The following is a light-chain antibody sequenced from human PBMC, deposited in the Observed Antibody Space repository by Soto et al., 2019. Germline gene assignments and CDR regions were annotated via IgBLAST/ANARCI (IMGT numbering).Light chain of an antibody. V-gene: IGKV1-5*03. CDR2: KTS. CDR3: HLFILCRP. Sequence: DTQMTQSPSTRSACVGDRVTITCRASQRIGSWLAWYQQKPGKAPKLLIYKTSILENGVPSRFSGSGSGTESTDSIIGLESDGVPSRYLHLFILCRPFGEGTKVDIK. CDR1: QRIGSW. J-gene: IGKJ1*01.